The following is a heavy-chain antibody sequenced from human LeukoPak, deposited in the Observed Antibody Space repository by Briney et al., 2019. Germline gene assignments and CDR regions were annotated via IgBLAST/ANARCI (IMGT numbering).Heavy chain of an antibody. J-gene: IGHJ5*02. Sequence: ASVKVSSKASGFTFTRYDINWVRQASGQGLEWMGWMNPNNGNTGYVQKFQGRVTMTRDTYTSTAYMELRGLRPEDTAVYYCVRVAEGAGISVNFWFDPWGQGTLVTVSS. D-gene: IGHD1-14*01. CDR3: VRVAEGAGISVNFWFDP. V-gene: IGHV1-8*01. CDR1: GFTFTRYD. CDR2: MNPNNGNT.